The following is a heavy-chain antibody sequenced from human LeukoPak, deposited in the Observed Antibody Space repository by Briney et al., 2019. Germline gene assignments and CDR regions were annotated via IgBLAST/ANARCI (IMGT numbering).Heavy chain of an antibody. CDR2: ISGSGGST. V-gene: IGHV3-23*01. CDR3: AKGHHYGSGSYWV. D-gene: IGHD3-10*01. CDR1: GFTFSSYE. J-gene: IGHJ4*02. Sequence: GGSLRLSCAASGFTFSSYEMNWVRQAPGKGLEWVSAISGSGGSTYYADSVKGRFTISRDNSKNTLYLQMNSLRAEDTAVYYCAKGHHYGSGSYWVWGQGTLVTVSS.